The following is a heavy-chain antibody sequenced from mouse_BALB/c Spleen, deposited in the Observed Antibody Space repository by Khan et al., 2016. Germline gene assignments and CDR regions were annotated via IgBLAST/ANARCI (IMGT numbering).Heavy chain of an antibody. CDR2: INTYTGDP. CDR1: GYTFTNYG. V-gene: IGHV9-1*02. CDR3: ARGDYGLAMDY. Sequence: QIQLVQSGPELKKPGETVKISCKASGYTFTNYGMNWVKQAPGKGLKWMGWINTYTGDPTYADDFKGRFAFSLETSASTAYLQINNLKNEDMATYFCARGDYGLAMDYWGQGTSVTVSS. J-gene: IGHJ4*01. D-gene: IGHD1-2*01.